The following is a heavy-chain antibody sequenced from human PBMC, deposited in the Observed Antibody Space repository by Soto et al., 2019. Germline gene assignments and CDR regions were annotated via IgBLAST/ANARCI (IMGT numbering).Heavy chain of an antibody. Sequence: GGSLRLSCAASGFTFISYVMSWVLQAPWKGLKWVSAVSGSGGGTYYADSVKGRFTISRDNSTNILYLQMNSLRAEDTAVYVFARDQVGSLHDSFGIWGPGTMVAVSS. CDR3: ARDQVGSLHDSFGI. CDR2: VSGSGGGT. D-gene: IGHD1-26*01. J-gene: IGHJ3*02. CDR1: GFTFISYV. V-gene: IGHV3-23*01.